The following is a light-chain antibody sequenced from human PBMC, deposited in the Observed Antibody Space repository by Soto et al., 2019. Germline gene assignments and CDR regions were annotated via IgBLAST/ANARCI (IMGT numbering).Light chain of an antibody. Sequence: QSVLTQPASVSGSPGQSITISCTGTSSDGGGYNYVSWYQQHPGKAPKLKIYEVSNRPSGVSTRFSGSKSGSTASLPISGHLPDDEADDYCSSYTGSSTLVFGGGTKLTVL. J-gene: IGLJ2*01. CDR2: EVS. CDR1: SSDGGGYNY. CDR3: SSYTGSSTLV. V-gene: IGLV2-14*01.